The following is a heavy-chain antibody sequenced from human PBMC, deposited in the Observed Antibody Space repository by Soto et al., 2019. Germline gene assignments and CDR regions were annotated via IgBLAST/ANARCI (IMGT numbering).Heavy chain of an antibody. D-gene: IGHD2-2*01. Sequence: GGSLRLSCAASGFTFSSYWMSWVRQAPGKGLEWVANIKQDGSEKYYVDSVKGRFTISRDNAKNSLYLQMNSLRAEDTAVYYCARDAVVVPAATDYWRQGTLVTVSS. CDR3: ARDAVVVPAATDY. CDR2: IKQDGSEK. CDR1: GFTFSSYW. V-gene: IGHV3-7*01. J-gene: IGHJ4*02.